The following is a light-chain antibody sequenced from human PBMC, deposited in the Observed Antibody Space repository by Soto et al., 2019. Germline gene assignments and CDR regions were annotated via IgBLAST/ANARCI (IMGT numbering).Light chain of an antibody. J-gene: IGKJ5*01. CDR2: AAS. CDR1: QSVSSTH. Sequence: ELGLTQSPCPLSXXAXXXXXLXXSASQSVSSTHLAWYQHKPGQAPRLLIYAASSRATGSPDRFSGGGSGTDFTLTISRLEPEDFAVYYCQQYGYSPITFGQGTRLEI. V-gene: IGKV3-20*01. CDR3: QQYGYSPIT.